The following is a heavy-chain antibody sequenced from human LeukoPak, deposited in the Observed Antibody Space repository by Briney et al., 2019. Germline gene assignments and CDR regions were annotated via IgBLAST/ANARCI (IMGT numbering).Heavy chain of an antibody. CDR1: GFVFSHYA. V-gene: IGHV3-30-3*01. D-gene: IGHD4-17*01. CDR3: ARVKTTVTTFDAFDI. CDR2: ISYDGSNQ. J-gene: IGHJ3*02. Sequence: GGSLRLSCAASGFVFSHYAIYLVRQAPGKGLEWVALISYDGSNQFYADSVKGRFTISRDNSKNTLYLQMNSLRTEDTAVYYCARVKTTVTTFDAFDIWGQGTMVTVSS.